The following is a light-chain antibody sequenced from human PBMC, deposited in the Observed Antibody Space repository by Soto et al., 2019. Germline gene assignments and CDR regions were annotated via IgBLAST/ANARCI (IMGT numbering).Light chain of an antibody. J-gene: IGKJ4*01. CDR3: QQRRNWPLT. Sequence: EIVMTQSPATLSVSPGERATLPCRASQSVSSYLAWYQQKPGQAPRLLIYDASNRATGIPARFSGSGSGTDFTLTISSLEAEDFAVYYCQQRRNWPLTFGGGTKVDIK. CDR1: QSVSSY. V-gene: IGKV3-11*01. CDR2: DAS.